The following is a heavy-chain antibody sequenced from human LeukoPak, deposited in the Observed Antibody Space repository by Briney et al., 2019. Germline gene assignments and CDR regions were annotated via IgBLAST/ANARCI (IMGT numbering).Heavy chain of an antibody. V-gene: IGHV3-33*06. Sequence: GGSLRLSCAASGFTYSHYGMHWVRQAPGKGLEWVAVIWSDATEKYYGDAVKGRFTISSDNSRNTLYLQMNSLRVEDTAVYYCAKDAQRGFDYSNSLEYWGQGTLVTVSS. CDR3: AKDAQRGFDYSNSLEY. CDR2: IWSDATEK. J-gene: IGHJ4*02. D-gene: IGHD4-11*01. CDR1: GFTYSHYG.